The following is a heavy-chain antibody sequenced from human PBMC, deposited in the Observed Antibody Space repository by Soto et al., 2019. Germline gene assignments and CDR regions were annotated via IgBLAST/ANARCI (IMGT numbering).Heavy chain of an antibody. Sequence: SETLSLTCSVSGGSVRSGNHFWNWIRQPPGRRLEWLGYMYYTGVTNYNPSLKSRVSMSVDTSKNQFSLKLTSLTAADTAVYYCARGGQPLGYYGLDVWGQGLTVTVYS. V-gene: IGHV4-61*01. D-gene: IGHD6-13*01. J-gene: IGHJ6*02. CDR1: GGSVRSGNHF. CDR3: ARGGQPLGYYGLDV. CDR2: MYYTGVT.